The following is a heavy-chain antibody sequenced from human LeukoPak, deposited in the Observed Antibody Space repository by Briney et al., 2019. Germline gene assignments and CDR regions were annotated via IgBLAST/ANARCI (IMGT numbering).Heavy chain of an antibody. CDR3: AKVEESFLVVPAAMLDY. D-gene: IGHD2-2*01. V-gene: IGHV3-23*01. J-gene: IGHJ4*02. Sequence: GGSLRLSCADSGCTFSSYAMRWARQAPGKGLEWVSTIGGSGGSTYYADSVKGRFTISRDNSKNTLYLQMNSLRAEDSAVYYCAKVEESFLVVPAAMLDYWGQGTLVTVSS. CDR2: IGGSGGST. CDR1: GCTFSSYA.